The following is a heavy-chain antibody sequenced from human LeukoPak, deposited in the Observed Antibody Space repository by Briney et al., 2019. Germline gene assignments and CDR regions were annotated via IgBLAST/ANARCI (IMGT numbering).Heavy chain of an antibody. CDR3: ARDQGSMLVVRTTNRFFDL. Sequence: GGSLRLSCAASGFTFSNYWMSWVRQAPGKGLEWLANINQDGSEIYYVDSVKGRFTISRDNGKNSLYLQINSLRADDTGVYYWARDQGSMLVVRTTNRFFDLGGRDTLVTVSS. D-gene: IGHD2-2*01. CDR1: GFTFSNYW. J-gene: IGHJ2*01. V-gene: IGHV3-7*01. CDR2: INQDGSEI.